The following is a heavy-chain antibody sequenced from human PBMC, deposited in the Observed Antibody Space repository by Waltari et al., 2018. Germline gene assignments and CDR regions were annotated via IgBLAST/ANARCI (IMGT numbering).Heavy chain of an antibody. J-gene: IGHJ4*02. D-gene: IGHD3-3*01. CDR1: GYSISSDYF. Sequence: QVQLQESGPGLVKPSETLSLTCTVSGYSISSDYFWGWIRQPPGKGLEWIGSIPHSGSTYYNPSLKSRVTISVDTSKNQFSLKVSSVTAAYTAIYYCARDWRAGFFGVVRDTSFDYWGQGSLVTVSS. V-gene: IGHV4-38-2*02. CDR3: ARDWRAGFFGVVRDTSFDY. CDR2: IPHSGST.